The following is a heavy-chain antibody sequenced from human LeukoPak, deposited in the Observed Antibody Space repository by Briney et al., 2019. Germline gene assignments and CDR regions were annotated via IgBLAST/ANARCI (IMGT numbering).Heavy chain of an antibody. CDR2: INHSGST. CDR3: ARHCRGYHLAHYDILTGAFDP. V-gene: IGHV4-34*01. Sequence: SETLSLTCAVYGGSFSGYYWSWIRQPPGKGLEWIGEINHSGSTNYNPSLKSRVTISVDTSKNQFSLKLSSVTAADTAVYYCARHCRGYHLAHYDILTGAFDPWGQGTLITVSS. J-gene: IGHJ5*02. D-gene: IGHD3-9*01. CDR1: GGSFSGYY.